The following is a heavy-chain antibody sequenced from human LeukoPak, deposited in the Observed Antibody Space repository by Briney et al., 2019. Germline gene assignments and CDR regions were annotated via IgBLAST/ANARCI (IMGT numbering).Heavy chain of an antibody. V-gene: IGHV1-18*01. Sequence: ASVKVSCKASGYTFTSYDINWVRQATGQGLEWMGWISAYNGNTNYAQKLQGRVTMTTDTSTSTAYMELRSLRSDDTAVYYCARGGAKRGEGVFDYWGQGTLVTVSS. J-gene: IGHJ4*02. CDR1: GYTFTSYD. D-gene: IGHD1-26*01. CDR3: ARGGAKRGEGVFDY. CDR2: ISAYNGNT.